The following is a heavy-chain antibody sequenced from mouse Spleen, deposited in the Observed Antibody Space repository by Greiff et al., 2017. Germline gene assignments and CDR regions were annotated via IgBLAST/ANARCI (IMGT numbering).Heavy chain of an antibody. V-gene: IGHV7-3*01. Sequence: EVKVVESGGGLVQPGGSLSLSCAASGFTFTDYYMSWVRQPPGKALEWLGFIRNKANGYTTEYSASVKGRFTISRDNSQSILYLQMNALRAEDSATYYCARYLYDGWWFAYWGQGTLVTVSA. CDR2: IRNKANGYTT. CDR3: ARYLYDGWWFAY. CDR1: GFTFTDYY. J-gene: IGHJ3*01. D-gene: IGHD2-3*01.